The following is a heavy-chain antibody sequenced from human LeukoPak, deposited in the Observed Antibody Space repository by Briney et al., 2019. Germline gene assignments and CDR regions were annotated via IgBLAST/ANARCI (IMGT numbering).Heavy chain of an antibody. V-gene: IGHV3-74*01. J-gene: IGHJ4*02. D-gene: IGHD1-26*01. Sequence: PGGSLRLSCTASGFTFRTFWMHWVRQTPGKGLGWVSRISGDGNTTDYADSVKGRFTISRDNAKNTVYLQMNSLRVEDTAVYYCARILVGSTHHGGQGPLVTVSP. CDR2: ISGDGNTT. CDR1: GFTFRTFW. CDR3: ARILVGSTHH.